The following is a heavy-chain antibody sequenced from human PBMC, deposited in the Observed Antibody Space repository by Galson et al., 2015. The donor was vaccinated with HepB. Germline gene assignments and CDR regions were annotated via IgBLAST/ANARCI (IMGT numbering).Heavy chain of an antibody. CDR2: INPNSGGT. CDR3: ARQSGGSWEVEN. J-gene: IGHJ4*02. Sequence: SVKVSCKASGYSFIGYYMHWVRQAPGQGLEWMGRINPNSGGTTYAQKFQGRVTMTRDTSISTAYMDLSRLTSDDTAVYYCARQSGGSWEVENWGQGTLVTVSS. V-gene: IGHV1-2*06. D-gene: IGHD2-15*01. CDR1: GYSFIGYY.